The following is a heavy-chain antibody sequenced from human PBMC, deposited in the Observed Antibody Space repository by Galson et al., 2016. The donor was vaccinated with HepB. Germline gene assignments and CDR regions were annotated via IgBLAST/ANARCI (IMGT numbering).Heavy chain of an antibody. Sequence: SLRLSCAASEFTFDDYGMNWVRLAPGKGLEWVSSISSRSNYKYYADSVEGRFTISRDNAKSSLYLQVNSLRAEDTAVYYCARDRRSSWGLNYFDYWGQGTLVTVSS. CDR1: EFTFDDYG. V-gene: IGHV3-21*01. CDR2: ISSRSNYK. D-gene: IGHD6-13*01. CDR3: ARDRRSSWGLNYFDY. J-gene: IGHJ4*02.